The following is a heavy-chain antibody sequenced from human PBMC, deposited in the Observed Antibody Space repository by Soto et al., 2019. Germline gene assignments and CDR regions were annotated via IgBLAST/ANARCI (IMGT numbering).Heavy chain of an antibody. V-gene: IGHV4-39*01. D-gene: IGHD3-10*01. CDR1: GGSISNSRDY. Sequence: QLQLQESGPGLVKPSETLSLTCSVSGGSISNSRDYWGWIRQPPGKGLEWIATIYYSGKTYYNPSLKSRVTISVDTSKNQFSLKLSSVTAADTAVYYCARHPPLSGSGFPFDYWGQGTLVTVSS. J-gene: IGHJ4*02. CDR2: IYYSGKT. CDR3: ARHPPLSGSGFPFDY.